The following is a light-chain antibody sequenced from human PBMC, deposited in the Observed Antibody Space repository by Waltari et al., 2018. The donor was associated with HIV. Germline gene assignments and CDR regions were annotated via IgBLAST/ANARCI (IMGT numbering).Light chain of an antibody. J-gene: IGLJ2*01. CDR2: SNN. V-gene: IGLV1-44*01. Sequence: QSVLTQPPSASGTPGQRVTISCSGRSSNIGSNTVNWCQQPPGTAPKHLIYSNNQRPSGVPDRFSGSKSGTSASLAISGLQSEDEADYYCAAWDDSLNGVVFGGGTKLTVL. CDR3: AAWDDSLNGVV. CDR1: SSNIGSNT.